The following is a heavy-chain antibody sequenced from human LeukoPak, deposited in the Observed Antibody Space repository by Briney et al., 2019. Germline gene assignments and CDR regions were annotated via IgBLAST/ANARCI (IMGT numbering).Heavy chain of an antibody. Sequence: GESLKISCKGSGYTFTNYWIGWVRQMPGKGLEWMGIIYLGDSETRYSPSFQGQVTISADKSSSTVYLQWSSLKASDTAMYYCARQDDTSALYYVPRYFNYWGQGTLVTVSS. CDR3: ARQDDTSALYYVPRYFNY. V-gene: IGHV5-51*01. D-gene: IGHD3-22*01. J-gene: IGHJ4*02. CDR1: GYTFTNYW. CDR2: IYLGDSET.